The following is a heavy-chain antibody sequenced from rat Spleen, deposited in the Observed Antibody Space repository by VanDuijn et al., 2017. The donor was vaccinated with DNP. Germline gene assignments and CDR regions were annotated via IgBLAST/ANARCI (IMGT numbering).Heavy chain of an antibody. V-gene: IGHV5-27*01. Sequence: EVQLVESGGGLVQPGRSLKLSCAASGFTFSHHDMAWVRQAPTKGLEWVASITNSGGSIYYRDSLKGRITISRDNAKSTLYLQMDSLRSEDTATYYCTTGAGSPWGQGSSVTVVS. J-gene: IGHJ4*01. D-gene: IGHD1-4*01. CDR1: GFTFSHHD. CDR2: ITNSGGSI. CDR3: TTGAGSP.